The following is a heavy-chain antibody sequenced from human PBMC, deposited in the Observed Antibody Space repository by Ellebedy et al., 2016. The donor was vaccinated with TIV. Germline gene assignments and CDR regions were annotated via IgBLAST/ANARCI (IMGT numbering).Heavy chain of an antibody. D-gene: IGHD3-10*01. CDR3: ARDRGKEAYYYYYMDV. Sequence: SVKVSCXASGYTFTSYDINWVRQAPGQGLEWMGGIIPIFGTANYAQKFQGRVTITADESTSTAYMELSSLRSEDTAVYYCARDRGKEAYYYYYMDVWGKGTTVTVSS. CDR2: IIPIFGTA. V-gene: IGHV1-69*13. CDR1: GYTFTSYD. J-gene: IGHJ6*03.